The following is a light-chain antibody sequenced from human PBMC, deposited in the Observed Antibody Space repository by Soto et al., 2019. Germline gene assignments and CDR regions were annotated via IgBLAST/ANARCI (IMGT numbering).Light chain of an antibody. Sequence: EIVLTQSPATLSLSPGERATLSCRASQSVGGHLAWYQQKPGQAPRLLIYDASDRAPGIPARFSGSGSETDFTLTISSLEPDDFAVYYCRQRNNWPPSITFGQGTRLEIK. CDR3: RQRNNWPPSIT. J-gene: IGKJ5*01. CDR2: DAS. V-gene: IGKV3-11*01. CDR1: QSVGGH.